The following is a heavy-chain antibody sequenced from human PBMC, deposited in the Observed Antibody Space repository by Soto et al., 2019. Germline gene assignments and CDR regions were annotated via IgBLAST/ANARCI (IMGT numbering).Heavy chain of an antibody. Sequence: PSETLSLTCTVSGGSISSSSYYWGWIRQPPGKGLEWIGSIYYSGSTYYNPSLKSRVTISVDTSKNQFSLKLSSVTAADTAVYYCARRSIVVVAANDYWGQGTLVTVSS. J-gene: IGHJ4*02. V-gene: IGHV4-39*01. D-gene: IGHD2-15*01. CDR1: GGSISSSSYY. CDR2: IYYSGST. CDR3: ARRSIVVVAANDY.